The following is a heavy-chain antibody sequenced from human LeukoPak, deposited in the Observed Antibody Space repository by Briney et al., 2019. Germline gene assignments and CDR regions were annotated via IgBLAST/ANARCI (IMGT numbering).Heavy chain of an antibody. Sequence: PGGSLRLSCAASGFTFSSYDMHWVRQATGKGLEWVSAIGTAGDTYYPGSVKGRFTISRENAKNSLYLQMNSLRAEDTAVYYCAREDQEGSFDYWGQGTLVTVSS. V-gene: IGHV3-13*01. J-gene: IGHJ4*02. CDR2: IGTAGDT. CDR3: AREDQEGSFDY. CDR1: GFTFSSYD.